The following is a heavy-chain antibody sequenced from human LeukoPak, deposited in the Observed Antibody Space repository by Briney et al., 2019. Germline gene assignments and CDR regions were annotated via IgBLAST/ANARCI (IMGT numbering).Heavy chain of an antibody. CDR3: ARGNPLRI. CDR2: TYYRSKWFD. J-gene: IGHJ1*01. V-gene: IGHV6-1*01. Sequence: SQTLSLTCVISGDSVSSNNSAWNWIRQSPSRGLEWLGRTYYRSKWFDDYAVSVKGRITINPDTSKNQFSLQLNSVTPEDTAVYHCARGNPLRIWGQGTLVTVSS. D-gene: IGHD1-14*01. CDR1: GDSVSSNNSA.